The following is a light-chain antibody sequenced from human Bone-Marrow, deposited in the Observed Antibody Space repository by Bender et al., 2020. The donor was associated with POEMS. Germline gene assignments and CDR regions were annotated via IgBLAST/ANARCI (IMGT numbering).Light chain of an antibody. V-gene: IGLV3-21*02. Sequence: SYVLTQPPSVSVAPGLTARIPCGGTDIESKSVHWYQQRPGQAPVVVVHDDSDRPSGVPERFSGSNSGSTATLTISGVEAGDEADYYCQVWDSSSNDWVFGGGTKLTVL. J-gene: IGLJ3*02. CDR3: QVWDSSSNDWV. CDR2: DDS. CDR1: DIESKS.